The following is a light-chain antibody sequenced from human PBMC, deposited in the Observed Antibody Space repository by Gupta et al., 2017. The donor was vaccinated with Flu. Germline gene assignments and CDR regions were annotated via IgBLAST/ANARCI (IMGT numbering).Light chain of an antibody. CDR1: SSSIGADYD. J-gene: IGLJ2*01. V-gene: IGLV1-40*01. CDR3: QSYDSSLSVVI. Sequence: QSVLTQPPSVSGAPGQRVTISFTGSSSSIGADYDVHWYQQFPGAAPKLLLFGHNKRPSGVPDRFSGSKSGTSASLVVSGLQAEDEGDYFCQSYDSSLSVVIFGGGTKLTVL. CDR2: GHN.